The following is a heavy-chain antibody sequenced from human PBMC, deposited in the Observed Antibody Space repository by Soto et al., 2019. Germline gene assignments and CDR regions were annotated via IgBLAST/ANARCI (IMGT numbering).Heavy chain of an antibody. D-gene: IGHD6-19*01. CDR3: ARARRAVAGYDY. Sequence: PGGSLRLSCAASGFTFSSYWMHWVRQAPGKGLVWVSRINSDGSSTTYADSVKGRFTISRDNAKNTLYLQMNSLRAEDTAVYYCARARRAVAGYDYWGQGTLVTVSS. CDR2: INSDGSST. V-gene: IGHV3-74*01. J-gene: IGHJ4*02. CDR1: GFTFSSYW.